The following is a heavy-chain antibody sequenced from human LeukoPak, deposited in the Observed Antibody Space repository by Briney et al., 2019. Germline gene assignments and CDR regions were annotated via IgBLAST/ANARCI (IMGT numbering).Heavy chain of an antibody. CDR3: ARGEQWLVLV. J-gene: IGHJ4*02. CDR1: GGTFISYA. D-gene: IGHD6-19*01. V-gene: IGHV1-69*13. Sequence: ASVTVSFKASGGTFISYAISWVRQAPGQGLEWMGGIIPIFGTANYAQKFQGRVTITADESTSTAYMELSSLRSEDTAVYYCARGEQWLVLVWGQGTLVTVSS. CDR2: IIPIFGTA.